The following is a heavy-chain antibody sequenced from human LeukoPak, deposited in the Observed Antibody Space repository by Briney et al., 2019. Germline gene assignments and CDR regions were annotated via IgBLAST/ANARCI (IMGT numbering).Heavy chain of an antibody. D-gene: IGHD1-1*01. CDR3: ARRLPPQNGNDAFDI. V-gene: IGHV4-59*08. CDR2: ISYSGST. CDR1: GGSISSFY. J-gene: IGHJ3*02. Sequence: SETLSLTYTVSGGSISSFYWSWIRQPPGKALEWIGYISYSGSTNYNPSLKSRVTISVDTSKNQFSLKLSSVTAADTAVYYCARRLPPQNGNDAFDIWGQGTMVTVSS.